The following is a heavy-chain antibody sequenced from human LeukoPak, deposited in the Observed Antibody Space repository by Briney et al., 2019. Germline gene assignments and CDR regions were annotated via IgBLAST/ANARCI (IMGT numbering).Heavy chain of an antibody. J-gene: IGHJ4*02. V-gene: IGHV3-23*01. D-gene: IGHD3-22*01. CDR2: ISGSGGST. CDR3: AKDSSGLYYFDY. CDR1: GFTFSSYA. Sequence: PGGSLRLSCAASGFTFSSYAMSWVRQAPGKGLEWVSAISGSGGSTYYADSVKGRFTISRDNSKNTLYLQMNSLRAEDTAVYCCAKDSSGLYYFDYWGQGTLVTVSS.